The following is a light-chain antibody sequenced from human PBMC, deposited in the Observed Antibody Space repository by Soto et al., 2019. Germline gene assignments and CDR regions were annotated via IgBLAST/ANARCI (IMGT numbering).Light chain of an antibody. J-gene: IGKJ5*01. CDR2: GAS. CDR1: QTVSSVH. Sequence: DIVLTQFPGTLSLSPGERATLSCRASQTVSSVHLAWYQQKPGQAPRLFIYGASSRATGIPDRFSGSGSGTDFTLTISRLEPEDFAVYFCQQYNNWPPITFGQGARLEIK. CDR3: QQYNNWPPIT. V-gene: IGKV3-20*01.